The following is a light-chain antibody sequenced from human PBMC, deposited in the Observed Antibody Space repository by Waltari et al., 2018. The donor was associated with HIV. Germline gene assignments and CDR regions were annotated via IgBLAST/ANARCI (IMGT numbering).Light chain of an antibody. CDR1: QSPSNF. Sequence: DIQMTQSPSFLSASVGDRVTITCRARQSPSNFLAWYQQKPGKAPKLLIYTASDLESGVPSRFSGSGSGTEFTLTISSLQPDDFATYYCQQYYSPLTFGGGTKVEIK. V-gene: IGKV1-5*03. J-gene: IGKJ4*01. CDR2: TAS. CDR3: QQYYSPLT.